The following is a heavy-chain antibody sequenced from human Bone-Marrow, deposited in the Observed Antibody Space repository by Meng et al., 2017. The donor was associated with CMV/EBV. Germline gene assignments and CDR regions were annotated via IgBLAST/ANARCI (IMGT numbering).Heavy chain of an antibody. D-gene: IGHD2-2*01. V-gene: IGHV3-48*04. Sequence: GGTLRLSCAASGFRFNSYSMNWVRQAPGKGLEWVSYISSSGSTIYYADSVKGRFTITRDNAKNSLYLQMNSLRAEDTAVYYCARSGPAASYYYYYDMDVWGQGTTVTVSS. J-gene: IGHJ6*02. CDR1: GFRFNSYS. CDR2: ISSSGSTI. CDR3: ARSGPAASYYYYYDMDV.